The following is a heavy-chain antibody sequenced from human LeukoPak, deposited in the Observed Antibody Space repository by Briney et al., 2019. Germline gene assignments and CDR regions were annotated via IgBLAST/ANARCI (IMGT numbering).Heavy chain of an antibody. Sequence: GGSLRLSRAASGFTFSSYSMNWVRQAPGKGLEWVSSISSSSSYIYYADSVKGRFTISRDNAKNSLYLQMNSLRAEDTAVYYCARDRYCSSTSCLFDYWGQGTLVTVSS. D-gene: IGHD2-2*01. V-gene: IGHV3-21*01. CDR1: GFTFSSYS. CDR3: ARDRYCSSTSCLFDY. J-gene: IGHJ4*02. CDR2: ISSSSSYI.